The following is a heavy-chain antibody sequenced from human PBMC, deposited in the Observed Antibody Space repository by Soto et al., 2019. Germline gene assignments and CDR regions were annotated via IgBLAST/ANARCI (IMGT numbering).Heavy chain of an antibody. CDR2: IGTAGDP. Sequence: GGSLRLSCVASGFILSGYDMHWVRQATGEGLEWVSTIGTAGDPYYSGSVKGRFTISRGNAENSVYLQMNSLRAGDTAVYYCARAGYDSSGYYFYAMDVWGPGTKVTAS. D-gene: IGHD3-22*01. V-gene: IGHV3-13*05. CDR3: ARAGYDSSGYYFYAMDV. J-gene: IGHJ6*02. CDR1: GFILSGYD.